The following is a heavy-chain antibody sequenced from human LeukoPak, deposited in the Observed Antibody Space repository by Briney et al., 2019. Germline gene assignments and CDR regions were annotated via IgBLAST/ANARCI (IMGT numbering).Heavy chain of an antibody. J-gene: IGHJ4*02. CDR3: ARDRRSEDFWSGLDY. CDR2: IYYSGST. CDR1: GGSISSGSYY. D-gene: IGHD3-3*01. V-gene: IGHV4-61*10. Sequence: SQTLSLTCTVSGGSISSGSYYWSWIRQPAGKGLEWIGYIYYSGSTNYNPSLKSRVTISVDTSKNQFSLKLSSVTAADTAAYYCARDRRSEDFWSGLDYWGQGTLVTVSS.